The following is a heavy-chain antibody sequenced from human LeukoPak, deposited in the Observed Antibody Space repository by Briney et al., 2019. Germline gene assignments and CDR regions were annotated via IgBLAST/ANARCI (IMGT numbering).Heavy chain of an antibody. CDR3: ARIYYDSSGYPPDWYFDL. CDR2: INHSGST. D-gene: IGHD3-22*01. J-gene: IGHJ2*01. V-gene: IGHV4-34*01. Sequence: SETLSLTCAVYAGSFSAYYWSWIRQPPGKGLEWIGEINHSGSTNYNPSLKSRVTMSVDTSKNQFSLKLSSVTAADTAVYYCARIYYDSSGYPPDWYFDLWGRGTLVTVSS. CDR1: AGSFSAYY.